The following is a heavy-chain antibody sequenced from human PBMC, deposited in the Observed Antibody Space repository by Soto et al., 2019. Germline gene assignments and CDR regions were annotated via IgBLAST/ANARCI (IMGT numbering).Heavy chain of an antibody. Sequence: QVQLVESGGGVVQPGRSLRLSCAASGFTFSSYAMHWVRQAPGKGLEWVAVISYDGSNKYYADSVKGRFTISRDNFKNTLYLKMNSLRAEDTAVYYCARDKRDLRFLEWSYYFDFWGQGTLVTVSS. D-gene: IGHD3-3*01. CDR1: GFTFSSYA. V-gene: IGHV3-30-3*01. J-gene: IGHJ4*02. CDR2: ISYDGSNK. CDR3: ARDKRDLRFLEWSYYFDF.